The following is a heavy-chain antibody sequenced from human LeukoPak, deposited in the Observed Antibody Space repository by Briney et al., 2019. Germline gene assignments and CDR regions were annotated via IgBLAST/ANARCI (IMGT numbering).Heavy chain of an antibody. CDR1: GFTFSSYE. CDR2: ISSTGYTI. Sequence: PGGSLRLSCAASGFTFSSYEMNWVRQAPGKGLEWVSYISSTGYTIYYADSVKGRFTISRDNGKNSLYLQMKSLRAEDTAVYYCARDYDSSGHYYISFDYWGQGTLVTVSS. CDR3: ARDYDSSGHYYISFDY. J-gene: IGHJ4*02. D-gene: IGHD3-22*01. V-gene: IGHV3-48*03.